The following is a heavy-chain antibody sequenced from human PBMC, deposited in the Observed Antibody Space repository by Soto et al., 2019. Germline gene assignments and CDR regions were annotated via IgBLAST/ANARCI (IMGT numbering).Heavy chain of an antibody. J-gene: IGHJ5*02. D-gene: IGHD6-13*01. V-gene: IGHV4-59*01. Sequence: PSETLSLTCTVSGGSISSYYWSWIRQPPGKGLEWIGYIYYSGSTNYNPSLKSRVTISVDTSKNQFSLKLSSVTAADTAVYYCARVGSSWYHNWFDPWGQGTLVTVSS. CDR2: IYYSGST. CDR1: GGSISSYY. CDR3: ARVGSSWYHNWFDP.